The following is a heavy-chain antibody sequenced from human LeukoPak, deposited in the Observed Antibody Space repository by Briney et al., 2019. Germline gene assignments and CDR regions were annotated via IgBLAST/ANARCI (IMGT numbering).Heavy chain of an antibody. CDR2: ISAYNGNT. CDR3: ARKYYYDSSGYPEEAAFDI. V-gene: IGHV1-18*01. D-gene: IGHD3-22*01. J-gene: IGHJ3*02. Sequence: GASVKVSCKASGYTLRSYGITWVRQAPGQGLEWMGWISAYNGNTKYPQKLQGRVTMTTDTSTSTAYMELRSLRSDDTAVYYCARKYYYDSSGYPEEAAFDIWGQGTMVTVSS. CDR1: GYTLRSYG.